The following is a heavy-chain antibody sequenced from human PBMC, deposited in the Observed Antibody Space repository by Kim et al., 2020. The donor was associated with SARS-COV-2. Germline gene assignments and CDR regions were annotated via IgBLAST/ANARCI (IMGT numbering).Heavy chain of an antibody. CDR3: AREVAASTTTELYGMDV. V-gene: IGHV1-46*01. Sequence: QGRVTMTRDTSTSTVYMELSSLRSEDTAVYYCAREVAASTTTELYGMDVWGQGTTVTVSS. J-gene: IGHJ6*02. D-gene: IGHD6-13*01.